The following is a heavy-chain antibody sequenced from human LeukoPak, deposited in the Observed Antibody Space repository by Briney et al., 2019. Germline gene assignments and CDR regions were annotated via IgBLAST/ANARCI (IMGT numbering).Heavy chain of an antibody. CDR3: ARACTPDYDFWSGPNAFDM. V-gene: IGHV4-38-2*02. CDR1: GYSISSGYY. D-gene: IGHD3-3*01. J-gene: IGHJ3*02. CDR2: IYHSGST. Sequence: SETLSLTCTVSGYSISSGYYWGWIRQPPGKGVAWIESIYHSGSTYYTPSLKSPFTISVDTSKNQFSLKLSSMTAADTAVYYCARACTPDYDFWSGPNAFDMWGQGTMDTVSS.